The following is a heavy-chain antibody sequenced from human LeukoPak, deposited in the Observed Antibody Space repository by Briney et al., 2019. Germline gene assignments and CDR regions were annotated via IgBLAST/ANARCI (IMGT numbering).Heavy chain of an antibody. CDR2: ISYDGSNK. CDR1: GFTFSSYA. CDR3: ARDPRLRYYFDY. D-gene: IGHD7-27*01. Sequence: GGSLRLSCAASGFTFSSYAMHWVRQAPGKGLEWVAVISYDGSNKYYADSVKGRFTISRDNYKNTLYLQMNILRAEDTAVYYCARDPRLRYYFDYWGQGTLVTVSS. J-gene: IGHJ4*02. V-gene: IGHV3-30*04.